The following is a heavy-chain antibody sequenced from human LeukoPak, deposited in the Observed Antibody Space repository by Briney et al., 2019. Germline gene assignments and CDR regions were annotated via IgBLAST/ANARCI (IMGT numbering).Heavy chain of an antibody. D-gene: IGHD5-24*01. CDR3: ARDGRGKMATKLDY. CDR1: GFTFSSYA. V-gene: IGHV3-23*01. CDR2: IRGSGGST. J-gene: IGHJ4*02. Sequence: PGGSLRLSCVVSGFTFSSYAMSWVRQAPGKGLEWVSAIRGSGGSTYYADSVKGRFTISRDNSKNTLYLQMNSLRAEDTAVYYCARDGRGKMATKLDYWGQGTLVTVSS.